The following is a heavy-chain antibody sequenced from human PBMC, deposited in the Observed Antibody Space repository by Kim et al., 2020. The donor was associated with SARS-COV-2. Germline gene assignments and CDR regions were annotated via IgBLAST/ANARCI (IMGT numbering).Heavy chain of an antibody. V-gene: IGHV3-13*01. Sequence: GGSLSLSCAASGFTFSSYDMHWVRQTPGKGLEWVSAIGTAGDTYYPGSVKGRFTISRENAKNSLYLQINSLTAGDTAVYYCARGFRNYHGPGRYFDLWGRGTLVTVSS. CDR3: ARGFRNYHGPGRYFDL. J-gene: IGHJ2*01. D-gene: IGHD3-10*01. CDR1: GFTFSSYD. CDR2: IGTAGDT.